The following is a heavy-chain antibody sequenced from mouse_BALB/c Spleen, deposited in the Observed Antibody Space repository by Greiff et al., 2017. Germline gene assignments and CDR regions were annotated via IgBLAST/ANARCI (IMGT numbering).Heavy chain of an antibody. J-gene: IGHJ2*01. D-gene: IGHD1-1*01. Sequence: QVQLQQSGPELVKPGASVKISCKASGYAFSSSWMNWVKQRPGQGLEWIGRIYPGDGDTNYNGKFKGKATLTADKSSSTAYMQLSSLTSVDSAVYFCARTITTVSYYFDYWGQGTTLTVSS. CDR2: IYPGDGDT. CDR3: ARTITTVSYYFDY. V-gene: IGHV1-82*01. CDR1: GYAFSSSW.